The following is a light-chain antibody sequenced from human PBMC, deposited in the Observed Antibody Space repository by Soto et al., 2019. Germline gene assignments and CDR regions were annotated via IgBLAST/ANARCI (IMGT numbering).Light chain of an antibody. CDR1: SSNIGAAHD. CDR2: GNY. J-gene: IGLJ2*01. V-gene: IGLV1-40*03. CDR3: QSYDSSLNVV. Sequence: QSALTQPPSVSGAPGQRVTISCIGSSSNIGAAHDVHWYQQLPGTAPKLLICGNYNRPSGVPDRFSGSRSGAAASLAITGLRAEDEADYYCQSYDSSLNVVFGGGTKSPS.